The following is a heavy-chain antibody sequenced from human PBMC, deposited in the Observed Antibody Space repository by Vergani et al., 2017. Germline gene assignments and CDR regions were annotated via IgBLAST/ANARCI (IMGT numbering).Heavy chain of an antibody. D-gene: IGHD1-26*01. V-gene: IGHV3-11*01. Sequence: QVQLVESGGGLVKTGGSLRLSCAALGFHLSDYYMSLIRQASGKGLEWVSYISSSCSTIYYADSVKGRFTISLDKAKNSLYRQMNSLRAEDTDGYYCARVGGSGTGTYFDYWGQGTLVTVSS. CDR1: GFHLSDYY. CDR2: ISSSCSTI. J-gene: IGHJ4*02. CDR3: ARVGGSGTGTYFDY.